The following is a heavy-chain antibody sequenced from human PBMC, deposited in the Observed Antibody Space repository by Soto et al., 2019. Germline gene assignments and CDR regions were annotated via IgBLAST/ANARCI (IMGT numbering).Heavy chain of an antibody. D-gene: IGHD3-16*01. V-gene: IGHV3-23*01. J-gene: IGHJ4*02. CDR1: GFAFSDYV. CDR2: ISDGDGAT. CDR3: AKGRTFFDF. Sequence: EVHLLESGGGLVQPGGSLRLSCAASGFAFSDYVMTWVRQAPGKGLEWVSDISDGDGATHYAESVKGRFTISRDDSKNTLYLQIDSLRAEDAAVYYCAKGRTFFDFWGQGTLVTVSS.